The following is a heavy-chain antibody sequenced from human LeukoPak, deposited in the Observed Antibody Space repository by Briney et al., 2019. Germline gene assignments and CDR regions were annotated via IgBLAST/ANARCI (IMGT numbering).Heavy chain of an antibody. V-gene: IGHV4-59*01. CDR2: IYYSGST. CDR1: GGSISSYY. D-gene: IGHD3-10*01. Sequence: SETLSLTCTVSGGSISSYYWSWIRQPPGKGLEWIGYIYYSGSTNYNPSLKSRATISVDTSKNQFSLKLSSVTAADTAVYYCARVDYGSGSYDYWGQGTLVTVSS. CDR3: ARVDYGSGSYDY. J-gene: IGHJ4*02.